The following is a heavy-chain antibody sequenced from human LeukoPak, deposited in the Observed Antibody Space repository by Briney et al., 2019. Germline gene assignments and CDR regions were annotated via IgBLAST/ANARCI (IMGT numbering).Heavy chain of an antibody. J-gene: IGHJ3*02. Sequence: PGRSLRLSCAASGFTFSTYAMHWVRQAPGKGLDWVAVISYDERNTYYADSVKGRFTISRDNSKNTLYLQMNSLRPEDTAVYYCARGEVIRGVIITLGAFEIWGQGTMVTVSS. CDR3: ARGEVIRGVIITLGAFEI. D-gene: IGHD3-10*01. V-gene: IGHV3-30*01. CDR1: GFTFSTYA. CDR2: ISYDERNT.